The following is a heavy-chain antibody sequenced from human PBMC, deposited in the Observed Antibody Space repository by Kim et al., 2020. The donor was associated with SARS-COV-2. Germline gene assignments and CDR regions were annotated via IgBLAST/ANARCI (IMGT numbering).Heavy chain of an antibody. CDR3: AKATLGRFCTDGSCYTMLDDAFDI. Sequence: GGSLRLSCAASKFTFSDYSINWVRQAPGKGLEWVSSISGSGSYIQYADSVKGRFTISRDNVKNSLFLQMNSLRAEDTAVYYCAKATLGRFCTDGSCYTMLDDAFDIWGQGTMVTVSS. D-gene: IGHD2-15*01. J-gene: IGHJ3*02. CDR1: KFTFSDYS. CDR2: ISGSGSYI. V-gene: IGHV3-21*01.